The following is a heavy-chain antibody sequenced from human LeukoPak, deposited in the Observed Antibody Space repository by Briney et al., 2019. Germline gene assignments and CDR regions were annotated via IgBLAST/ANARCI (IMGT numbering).Heavy chain of an antibody. CDR2: ISGSGGNT. CDR3: AKVVSGYHFDY. V-gene: IGHV3-23*01. Sequence: GGSLRLSCAASGFTFSSYGMSWVRRAPGKGPEWVSGISGSGGNTYYADSVKGRFTISRDNSQNTLYLQMNTPRAEDTAVYYCAKVVSGYHFDYWGQGTLVTVSS. D-gene: IGHD5-12*01. CDR1: GFTFSSYG. J-gene: IGHJ4*02.